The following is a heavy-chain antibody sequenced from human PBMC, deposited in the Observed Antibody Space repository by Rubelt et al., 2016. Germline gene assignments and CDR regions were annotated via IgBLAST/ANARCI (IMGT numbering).Heavy chain of an antibody. D-gene: IGHD2-21*02. CDR3: AKLESAGSDGAVFDS. CDR1: GFTFSDYY. Sequence: VQLLESGGTLVQPGGSLRLSCAASGFTFSDYYVSWIRQAPGMGLEWLSYISSSSTYTNYAGSVKGRFTISRDNAKNTVDLQVNRLRAEDTARYDCAKLESAGSDGAVFDSGGRGTQLIVSS. CDR2: ISSSSTYT. V-gene: IGHV3-11*03. J-gene: IGHJ4*01.